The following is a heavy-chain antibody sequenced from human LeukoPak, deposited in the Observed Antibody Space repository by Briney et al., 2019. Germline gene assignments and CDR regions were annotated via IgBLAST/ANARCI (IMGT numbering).Heavy chain of an antibody. CDR2: INPSGGST. V-gene: IGHV1-46*01. Sequence: ASVKVSCKAAGYTFTSNYMHWVRQAPGQGLEWMGIINPSGGSTSYAQKFQGRVTTTRDTSTSTVYMELSSLRSEDTAVYYCARGAAMLELDYWGQGTLVTVSS. J-gene: IGHJ4*02. CDR3: ARGAAMLELDY. D-gene: IGHD5-18*01. CDR1: GYTFTSNY.